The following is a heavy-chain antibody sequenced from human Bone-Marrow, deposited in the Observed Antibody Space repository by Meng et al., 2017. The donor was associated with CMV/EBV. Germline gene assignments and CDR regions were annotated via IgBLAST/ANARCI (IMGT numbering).Heavy chain of an antibody. D-gene: IGHD3-3*01. CDR1: GGSISSYY. Sequence: SETRSLTCTVSGGSISSYYWSWIRQPPGKGLGWIEYIYYSGSTNYNSSLKSRVTISVDTTKSHFSLQLSSVAAADTAVYYCARDLYYDFWSGPYHGRDVWGQGTTVNVSS. J-gene: IGHJ6*02. V-gene: IGHV4-59*01. CDR3: ARDLYYDFWSGPYHGRDV. CDR2: IYYSGST.